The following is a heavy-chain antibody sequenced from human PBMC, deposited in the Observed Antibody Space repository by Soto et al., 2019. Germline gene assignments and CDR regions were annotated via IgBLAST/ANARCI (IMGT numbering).Heavy chain of an antibody. CDR3: ARESEDLTSNFDY. V-gene: IGHV3-21*01. Sequence: GGSLRLSCAASGFTFSRYSMNWVRQAPGKGLEWVSSISSTTNYIYYADSMKGRFTVSRDNAKNSVYLDMNSLSAEDTAVYYCARESEDLTSNFDYWGRGTLVTVSS. CDR2: ISSTTNYI. J-gene: IGHJ4*02. CDR1: GFTFSRYS.